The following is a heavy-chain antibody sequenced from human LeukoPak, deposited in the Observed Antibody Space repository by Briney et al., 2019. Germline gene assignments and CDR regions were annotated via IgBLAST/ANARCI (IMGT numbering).Heavy chain of an antibody. V-gene: IGHV3-23*01. J-gene: IGHJ4*02. CDR3: AKDYYDTSGYYFDS. Sequence: GGSLRLSCAASGFTFSSYAMSWVRQAPGKGLEWVSAISGSGDSTYYADSVKGRFTISRDNSKNTLYLQMNSLGAEDTAVYYCAKDYYDTSGYYFDSWGQGTLVTVSS. D-gene: IGHD3-22*01. CDR2: ISGSGDST. CDR1: GFTFSSYA.